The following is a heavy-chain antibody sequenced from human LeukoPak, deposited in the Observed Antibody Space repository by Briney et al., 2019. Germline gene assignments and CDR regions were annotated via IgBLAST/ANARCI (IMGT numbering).Heavy chain of an antibody. CDR3: ARGATDYLLRVGATGGYFDY. J-gene: IGHJ4*02. CDR1: GFTFSSYA. Sequence: GGSLRLSCAASGFTFSSYAMHWVRQAPGKGLEWVAVISYDGSNKYYADSVKGRFTISRDNSKNTLYLQMNSLRAEDTAVYYCARGATDYLLRVGATGGYFDYWGQGTLVTVSS. V-gene: IGHV3-30-3*01. D-gene: IGHD1-26*01. CDR2: ISYDGSNK.